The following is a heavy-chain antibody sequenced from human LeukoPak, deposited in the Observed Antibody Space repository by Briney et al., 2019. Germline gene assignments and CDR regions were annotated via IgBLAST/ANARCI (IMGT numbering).Heavy chain of an antibody. CDR3: ARGRGYSGYDPYYYYYYGMDV. CDR1: GFTFSSYA. CDR2: ISYDGSNK. Sequence: GGSLRLSCAASGFTFSSYAMHWVRQAPGKGLEWVAVISYDGSNKYYADSVKGRFTISRDNSKNTLYLQMNSLRAEDTAVYYCARGRGYSGYDPYYYYYYGMDVWGQGTTVTVSS. V-gene: IGHV3-30-3*01. D-gene: IGHD5-12*01. J-gene: IGHJ6*02.